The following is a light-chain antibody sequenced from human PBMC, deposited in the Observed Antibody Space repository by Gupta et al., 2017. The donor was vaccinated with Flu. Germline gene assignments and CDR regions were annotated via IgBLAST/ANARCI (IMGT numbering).Light chain of an antibody. V-gene: IGLV1-44*01. CDR3: ATWDNRLMGPV. J-gene: IGLJ3*02. CDR1: SSNIGSTS. CDR2: SNN. Sequence: QSVLTQLLAAFLAPGQRVTISCSGSSSNIGSTSVNWYQELPGAAPKLLIYSNNQRPSGVPDRFSGSKSGTSASLAISGLQSEDEANYYCATWDNRLMGPVFGGGTKLTVL.